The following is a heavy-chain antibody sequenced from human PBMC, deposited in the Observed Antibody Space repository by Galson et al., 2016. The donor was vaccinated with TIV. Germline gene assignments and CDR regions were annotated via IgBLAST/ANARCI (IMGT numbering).Heavy chain of an antibody. V-gene: IGHV1-3*04. CDR2: INTGTTDT. D-gene: IGHD1-7*01. CDR3: ARDRTGTPWFDP. Sequence: SVKVSCKASGYTFNNYPIYWVRQAPGQSLEWMGWINTGTTDTKYSQKFQGRVTITRDTSANTVYMELNSLTPEDTAVYFCARDRTGTPWFDPWGQGTLVTVSS. J-gene: IGHJ5*02. CDR1: GYTFNNYP.